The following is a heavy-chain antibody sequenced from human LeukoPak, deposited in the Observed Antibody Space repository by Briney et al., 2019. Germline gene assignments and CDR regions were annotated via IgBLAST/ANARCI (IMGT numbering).Heavy chain of an antibody. V-gene: IGHV3-73*01. CDR1: GFTFGGSA. CDR3: AREKEDGYNERVCDY. Sequence: PGGSLRLSCAASGFTFGGSAMHWVRQASGKGLEWVGRIRSKANNYATAYAASVKGRFTISRDDSKNTAYLQMNSLKTEDTAVYYCAREKEDGYNERVCDYWGQGTLVTVSS. CDR2: IRSKANNYAT. D-gene: IGHD5-24*01. J-gene: IGHJ4*02.